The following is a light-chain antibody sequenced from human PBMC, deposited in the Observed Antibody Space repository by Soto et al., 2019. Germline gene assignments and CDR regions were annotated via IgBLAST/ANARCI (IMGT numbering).Light chain of an antibody. CDR2: DVN. V-gene: IGLV2-14*03. Sequence: QSALTQPASVSGSPGQSITISCTGTSSDIGAYNFVSWYQQHPGKAPKLMLYDVNIRPSGVSNRFSGSKSGNTASLNISGLQAEDAADYYCTSWTTSTTMIFGGGTKLTVL. CDR3: TSWTTSTTMI. J-gene: IGLJ2*01. CDR1: SSDIGAYNF.